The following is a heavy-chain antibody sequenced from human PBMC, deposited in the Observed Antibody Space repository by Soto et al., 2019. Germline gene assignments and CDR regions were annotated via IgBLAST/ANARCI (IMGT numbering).Heavy chain of an antibody. D-gene: IGHD4-17*01. CDR2: LLRSGSTT. V-gene: IGHV3-23*04. Sequence: EVQLVESGGGLVQPGGSLRLSCAASGFTFSNYAMTWARQAPGKGVEWVSSLLRSGSTTYYANSVKGRFTISSDTSANSLYLQMDSLRAEDTAVYYCAKDAVSGDGVWLLDSWGQGTVVTVSS. J-gene: IGHJ5*02. CDR1: GFTFSNYA. CDR3: AKDAVSGDGVWLLDS.